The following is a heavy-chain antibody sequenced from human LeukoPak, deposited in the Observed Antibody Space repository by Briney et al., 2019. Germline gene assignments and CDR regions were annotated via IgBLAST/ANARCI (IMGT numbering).Heavy chain of an antibody. CDR2: ISSSGMNT. CDR1: GFTFSSYE. Sequence: GGSLRLSCAASGFTFSSYEMNWVRQAPGKGLEWVSYISSSGMNTHYADSVKGRFTISRDNAKNSLYLQMNSLRAEDTAVYYCARGLGEYYYDSSGYYLRDYYYYYMDVWGKGTTVTISS. D-gene: IGHD3-22*01. CDR3: ARGLGEYYYDSSGYYLRDYYYYYMDV. V-gene: IGHV3-48*03. J-gene: IGHJ6*03.